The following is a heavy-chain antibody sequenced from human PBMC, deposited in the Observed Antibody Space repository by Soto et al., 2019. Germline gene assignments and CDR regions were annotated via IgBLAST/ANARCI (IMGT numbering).Heavy chain of an antibody. CDR1: GGTFSSYA. D-gene: IGHD3-22*01. CDR2: IIPIFGTA. Sequence: SVKVSCKASGGTFSSYAISWVRQAPGQGLEWMGGIIPIFGTANYAQKFQGRVTITADESTSTAYMELSSLRSEDTAVYYCARATMRGLRPGAFDIWGQGTMVTVSS. J-gene: IGHJ3*02. CDR3: ARATMRGLRPGAFDI. V-gene: IGHV1-69*13.